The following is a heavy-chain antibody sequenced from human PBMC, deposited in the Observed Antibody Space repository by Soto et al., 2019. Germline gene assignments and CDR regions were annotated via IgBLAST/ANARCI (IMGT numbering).Heavy chain of an antibody. Sequence: KTSETLSLTCTVSGGSISTYYWSWIRQPPGKGLEWVGLIHYSGSANYNPSLKSRVTISVDTSKNLFALKLSSVTAADTAVYFCARATSYTDSGFDSWGQGTLVTVSS. V-gene: IGHV4-59*01. J-gene: IGHJ4*02. CDR1: GGSISTYY. CDR3: ARATSYTDSGFDS. CDR2: IHYSGSA. D-gene: IGHD6-25*01.